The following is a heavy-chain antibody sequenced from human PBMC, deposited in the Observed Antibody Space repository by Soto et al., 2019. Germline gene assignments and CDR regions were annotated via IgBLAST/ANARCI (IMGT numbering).Heavy chain of an antibody. CDR3: ARPGYCSSTSCADYYYYGMDV. V-gene: IGHV5-10-1*01. CDR1: GYSFTSYW. J-gene: IGHJ6*02. D-gene: IGHD2-2*01. CDR2: IDPSDSYT. Sequence: GESLKISCKGSGYSFTSYWISWVRQMPGKGLEWMGRIDPSDSYTNYSPSFQGHVTISADKSISTAYLQWSSLKASDTAMYYCARPGYCSSTSCADYYYYGMDVWGQGTTVTVSS.